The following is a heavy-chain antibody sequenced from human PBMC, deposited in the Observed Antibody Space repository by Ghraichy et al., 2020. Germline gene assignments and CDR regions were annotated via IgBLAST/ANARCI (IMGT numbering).Heavy chain of an antibody. CDR2: IWYDGSNK. J-gene: IGHJ4*02. D-gene: IGHD3-10*01. CDR3: ARDPGSGSYSSGFDY. Sequence: SLNISCAASGFTFSSYGMHWVRQAPGKGLEWVAVIWYDGSNKYYADSVKGRFTISRDNSKNTLYLQMNSLRAEDTAVYYCARDPGSGSYSSGFDYWGQGTLVTVSS. V-gene: IGHV3-33*01. CDR1: GFTFSSYG.